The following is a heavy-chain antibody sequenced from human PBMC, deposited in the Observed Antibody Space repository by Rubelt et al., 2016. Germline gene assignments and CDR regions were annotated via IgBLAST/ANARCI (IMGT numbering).Heavy chain of an antibody. J-gene: IGHJ4*02. V-gene: IGHV3-30*04. CDR2: ISYDGSNK. D-gene: IGHD6-19*01. Sequence: VQLVESGGGVVRPGGSLRLSCAASGFTFSSYAMHWVRQAPGKGLEWVAVISYDGSNKYYADSVKGRFTSSRDNSKNTLYLQMKGLRAEDTAVYYCARDGPEQWLVPEFDYWGQGTLVTVSS. CDR1: GFTFSSYA. CDR3: ARDGPEQWLVPEFDY.